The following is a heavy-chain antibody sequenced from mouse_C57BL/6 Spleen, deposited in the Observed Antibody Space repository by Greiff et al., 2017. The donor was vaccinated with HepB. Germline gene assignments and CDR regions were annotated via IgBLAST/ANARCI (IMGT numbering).Heavy chain of an antibody. J-gene: IGHJ2*01. D-gene: IGHD2-3*01. V-gene: IGHV6-3*01. Sequence: EVQGVASGGGLVQPGGSMKLSCVASGFTFSNYWMNWVRQSPEKGLEWVAQIRLKSDNYATHYAESVKGRFTISRDDSKSSVYLQMNNLRTEDTGIYYCTVYDDYYYFDYWRQGTTLTVSS. CDR1: GFTFSNYW. CDR2: IRLKSDNYAT. CDR3: TVYDDYYYFDY.